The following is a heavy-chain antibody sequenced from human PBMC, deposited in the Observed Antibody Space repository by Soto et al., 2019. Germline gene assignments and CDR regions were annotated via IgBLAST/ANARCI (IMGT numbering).Heavy chain of an antibody. CDR3: ARGNVYSSSSRGVFFYYYCMDV. Sequence: GESLKISCKGSGYSFTSYWIGWVRQMPGKGLEWMVIIYPGDSDTRYSPSFQGKVTISADKSISTAYLQWSSLKASDTAMYYCARGNVYSSSSRGVFFYYYCMDVWGQGTTVTVSS. CDR1: GYSFTSYW. D-gene: IGHD6-6*01. CDR2: IYPGDSDT. J-gene: IGHJ6*02. V-gene: IGHV5-51*01.